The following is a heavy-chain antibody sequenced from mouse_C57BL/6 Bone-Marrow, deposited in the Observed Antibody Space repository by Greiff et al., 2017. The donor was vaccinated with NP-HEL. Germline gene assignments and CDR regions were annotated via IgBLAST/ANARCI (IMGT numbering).Heavy chain of an antibody. CDR1: GYTFTSYT. V-gene: IGHV1-4*01. D-gene: IGHD2-4*01. J-gene: IGHJ2*01. CDR2: INPSSGYT. CDR3: ANYDKVYYFDY. Sequence: QVQLQQSGAELARPGASVKMSCKASGYTFTSYTMHWVKQRPGQGLEWIGYINPSSGYTKYNQKFKDKATLTADKSSSTAYMKLSSLTSEDSAVDYCANYDKVYYFDYWGQGTTLTVSS.